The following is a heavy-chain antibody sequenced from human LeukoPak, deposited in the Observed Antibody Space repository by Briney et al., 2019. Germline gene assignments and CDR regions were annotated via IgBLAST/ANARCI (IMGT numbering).Heavy chain of an antibody. CDR3: AKDLSLGVPAASEYFDY. D-gene: IGHD2-2*01. CDR2: ISGSGGST. J-gene: IGHJ4*02. Sequence: GGSLRLSCAASGFTFSSYSMNWVRQAPGKGLEWVSAISGSGGSTYYADSVKGRFTISRDNSKNTLYLQMNSLRAEDTAVYYCAKDLSLGVPAASEYFDYWGQGTLVTVSS. CDR1: GFTFSSYS. V-gene: IGHV3-23*01.